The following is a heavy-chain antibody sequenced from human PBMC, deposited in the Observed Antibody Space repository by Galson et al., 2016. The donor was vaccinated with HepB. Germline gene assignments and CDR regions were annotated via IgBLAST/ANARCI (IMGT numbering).Heavy chain of an antibody. D-gene: IGHD3-16*01. CDR2: ISHSGGST. CDR3: AKMITLSYYYSFGMDV. V-gene: IGHV3-23*01. J-gene: IGHJ6*02. Sequence: SLRLSCAASGFTFSSQAMSWVRQAPGKGLEWVSTISHSGGSTYYADSVKGRFTISRDNSKTTLLLQMRGLRAEDTAVYYCAKMITLSYYYSFGMDVWGQGTTVTVSS. CDR1: GFTFSSQA.